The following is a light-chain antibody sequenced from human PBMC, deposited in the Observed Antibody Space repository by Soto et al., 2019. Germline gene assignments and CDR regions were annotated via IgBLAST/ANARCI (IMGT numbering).Light chain of an antibody. CDR2: GAS. V-gene: IGKV3-15*01. CDR3: QQCNNWSRT. Sequence: EIVMTQSPATLSVSPGERATLSCRASQSVSSNLAWYQQKPGQAPRLLIYGASTRATGIPARFSGSGSGTKFTLTISSLQSGDFAVYYCQQCNNWSRTFGQGTKV. J-gene: IGKJ1*01. CDR1: QSVSSN.